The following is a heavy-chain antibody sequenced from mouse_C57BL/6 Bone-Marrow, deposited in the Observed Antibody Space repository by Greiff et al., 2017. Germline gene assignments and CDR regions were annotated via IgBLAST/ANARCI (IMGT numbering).Heavy chain of an antibody. CDR2: IDPSDSYT. CDR3: ARSGLAWFAY. Sequence: QVQLQQPGAELVKPGASVKLSCKASGYTFTSYWMQWVKQRPGQGLEWIGEIDPSDSYTNYNQKFKGKATLTVDTSSSTAYMELRSLTSEDSAVYYCARSGLAWFAYWGQGTLVTVSA. D-gene: IGHD3-2*02. V-gene: IGHV1-50*01. CDR1: GYTFTSYW. J-gene: IGHJ3*01.